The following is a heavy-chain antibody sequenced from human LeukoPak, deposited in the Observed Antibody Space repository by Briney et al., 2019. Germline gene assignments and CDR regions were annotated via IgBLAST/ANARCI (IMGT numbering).Heavy chain of an antibody. J-gene: IGHJ4*02. D-gene: IGHD3-22*01. Sequence: PGGSLRLSCAASGFTFSSYAMSWVRQAPGKGLEWVSAISGSGGSTYYADSVKGRFTISRDNSKNTLYLQMNSLRAEDTAVYYCAKPTLDDYYDSSGSHFDYWGQGTLVTVSS. CDR2: ISGSGGST. CDR3: AKPTLDDYYDSSGSHFDY. CDR1: GFTFSSYA. V-gene: IGHV3-23*01.